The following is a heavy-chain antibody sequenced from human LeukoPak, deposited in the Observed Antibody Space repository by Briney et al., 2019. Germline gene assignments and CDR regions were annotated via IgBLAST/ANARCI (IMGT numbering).Heavy chain of an antibody. J-gene: IGHJ4*02. Sequence: GASVKVSCKASGYTFTTYDINWVRQATGQGLEWMGWMNPSSGNTGYAQKFQGRVTMTRNTSMSTAYMELNSLRSEDTAVYYCARAPPSGYDDYWGQGTLVTVSS. D-gene: IGHD5-12*01. CDR3: ARAPPSGYDDY. CDR2: MNPSSGNT. V-gene: IGHV1-8*01. CDR1: GYTFTTYD.